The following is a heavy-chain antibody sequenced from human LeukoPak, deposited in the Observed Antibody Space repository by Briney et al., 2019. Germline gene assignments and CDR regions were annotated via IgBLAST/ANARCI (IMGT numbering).Heavy chain of an antibody. CDR2: ISTYNGDV. V-gene: IGHV1-18*01. D-gene: IGHD2-15*01. CDR3: LRDAPRPRLTPAY. J-gene: IGHJ4*02. Sequence: ASVKVSCKASGYTFNTYGISWVRQAPGQGLEWMGWISTYNGDVNYVQKLQGRVTMTTDTSTSTAYMELMSLRSDDTAVYYCLRDAPRPRLTPAYWSQGTLVTVSS. CDR1: GYTFNTYG.